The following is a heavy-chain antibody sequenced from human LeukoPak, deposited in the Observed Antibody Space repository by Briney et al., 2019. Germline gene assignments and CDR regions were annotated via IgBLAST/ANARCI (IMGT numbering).Heavy chain of an antibody. V-gene: IGHV4-30-4*01. CDR3: ASGDYYDSSGYYPNAFDI. CDR1: GGSISSGDYY. CDR2: IYYSGST. D-gene: IGHD3-22*01. Sequence: SETLSLTCTVSGGSISSGDYYWSWIRQPPGKGLEWIGYIYYSGSTYYNPSLKSRVTISVDTSKNQFSLKLSSVTAADTVVYYCASGDYYDSSGYYPNAFDIWGQGTMVTVSS. J-gene: IGHJ3*02.